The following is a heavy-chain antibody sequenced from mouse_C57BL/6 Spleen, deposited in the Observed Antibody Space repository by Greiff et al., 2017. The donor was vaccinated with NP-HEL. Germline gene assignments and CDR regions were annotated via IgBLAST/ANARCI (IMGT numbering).Heavy chain of an antibody. V-gene: IGHV1-54*01. CDR1: GYAFTNYL. D-gene: IGHD3-3*01. CDR3: ARRGLGYWYFDV. Sequence: QVQLQQSGAELVRPGTSVKVSCKASGYAFTNYLIEWVKQRPGQGLEWIGVINPGSGGTNYNEKFKGKATLTADKSSSTAYMQLSSLTSEDSAVYFCARRGLGYWYFDVWGTGTTVTVSS. CDR2: INPGSGGT. J-gene: IGHJ1*03.